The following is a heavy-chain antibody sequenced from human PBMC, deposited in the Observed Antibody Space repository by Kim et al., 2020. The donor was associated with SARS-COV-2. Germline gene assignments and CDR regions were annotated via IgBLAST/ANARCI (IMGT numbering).Heavy chain of an antibody. J-gene: IGHJ6*02. D-gene: IGHD1-7*01. V-gene: IGHV3-74*01. CDR3: ARGNYHGMDV. CDR2: ST. Sequence: STSYAVCVKGRFTISRDNAKNTLYLQMDRLRAEDTAVYYCARGNYHGMDVWGQGTTVTVSS.